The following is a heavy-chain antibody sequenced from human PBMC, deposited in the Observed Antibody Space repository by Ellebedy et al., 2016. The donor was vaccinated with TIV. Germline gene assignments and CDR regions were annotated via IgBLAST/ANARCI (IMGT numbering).Heavy chain of an antibody. V-gene: IGHV3-53*01. D-gene: IGHD6-19*01. CDR3: ARAYSNGRPSD. Sequence: GESLKISXAASGFNVSGNYMTWVRQAPRKGLEWVSVMYTVGTTYYAVSDSVKGRFSISRDNSKNTLYLQMNSLRVEDTAVYYCARAYSNGRPSDWGQGTLVTVSS. CDR2: MYTVGTT. J-gene: IGHJ4*02. CDR1: GFNVSGNY.